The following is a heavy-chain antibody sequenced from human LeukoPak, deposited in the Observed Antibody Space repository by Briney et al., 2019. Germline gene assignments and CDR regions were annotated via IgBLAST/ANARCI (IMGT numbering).Heavy chain of an antibody. CDR1: GYTFTSYY. D-gene: IGHD3-10*01. CDR3: ARDPYYYGSGSYGI. Sequence: ASVEVSCKASGYTFTSYYMHWVRQAPGQGLEWMGIINPSGGSTSYAQKFQGRVTMTRNTSISTAYMELSSLRSEDTAVYYCARDPYYYGSGSYGIWGQGTMVTVSS. V-gene: IGHV1-46*01. CDR2: INPSGGST. J-gene: IGHJ3*02.